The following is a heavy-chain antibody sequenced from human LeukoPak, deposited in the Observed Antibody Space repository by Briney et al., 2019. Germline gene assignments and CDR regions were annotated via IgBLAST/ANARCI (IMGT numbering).Heavy chain of an antibody. CDR2: IYGDDTT. J-gene: IGHJ6*02. CDR1: GFSGRIYY. D-gene: IGHD5-18*01. V-gene: IGHV3-66*01. CDR3: ARENVDTALHRGLYYYYYHGMDV. Sequence: GGSLRLSCAAAGFSGRIYYMSWVRQAPGKGLEWVSVIYGDDTTYYADSVKGRFTISRDNSKNTMYLQVNTVRAEDTAVYYCARENVDTALHRGLYYYYYHGMDVWGQGTTVTVSS.